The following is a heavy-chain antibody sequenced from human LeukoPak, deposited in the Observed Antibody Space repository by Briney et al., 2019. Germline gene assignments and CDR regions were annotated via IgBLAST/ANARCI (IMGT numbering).Heavy chain of an antibody. CDR2: IRSKAYGGTT. Sequence: GGSLRLSCTASGFTFGDYAMSWFRQAPGKGLEWVGFIRSKAYGGTTEYAASVKGRFTISRDNSKNTLYLQMNSLRAEDTAVYYCAKDLGYDSSGPGGYWGQGTLVTVSS. CDR3: AKDLGYDSSGPGGY. J-gene: IGHJ4*02. V-gene: IGHV3-49*03. D-gene: IGHD3-22*01. CDR1: GFTFGDYA.